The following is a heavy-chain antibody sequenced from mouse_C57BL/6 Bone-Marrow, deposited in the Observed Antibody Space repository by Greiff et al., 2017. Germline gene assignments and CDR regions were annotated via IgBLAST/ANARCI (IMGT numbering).Heavy chain of an antibody. CDR1: GYTFTDYY. CDR3: ARPSLYAMDY. Sequence: VQLQQSGPELVKPGASVKISCKASGYTFTDYYMNWVKQSHGKSLEWIGDINPNNGGTSYNQKVKGKATLTVDKSSSTAYMELRSLTSEDSAVYYCARPSLYAMDYWGQGTSVTVSS. CDR2: INPNNGGT. J-gene: IGHJ4*01. V-gene: IGHV1-26*01.